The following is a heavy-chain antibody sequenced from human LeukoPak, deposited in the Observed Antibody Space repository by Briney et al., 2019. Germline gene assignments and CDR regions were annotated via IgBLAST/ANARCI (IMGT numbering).Heavy chain of an antibody. Sequence: HPGGSLRLSRAASGFTFSSYAMSWVRQAPGKGLEWVSAISGSGGSTYYADSVKGRFTISRDNSKNTLYLQMNSLRAEDTAVYYCAKPQSDGVYQVDYWGQGTLVTVSS. J-gene: IGHJ4*02. CDR3: AKPQSDGVYQVDY. D-gene: IGHD2-8*01. V-gene: IGHV3-23*01. CDR2: ISGSGGST. CDR1: GFTFSSYA.